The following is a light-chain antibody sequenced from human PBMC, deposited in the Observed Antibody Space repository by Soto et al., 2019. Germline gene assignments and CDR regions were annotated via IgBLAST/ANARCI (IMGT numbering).Light chain of an antibody. CDR2: NAL. V-gene: IGKV3-20*01. CDR3: HQYAYAPLT. J-gene: IGKJ2*01. Sequence: EIVLTQSPGTLSWSPGERATLSCRASQTVGMNFLAWFQQKPGQAPILLIYNALFRATGIPDRFSGSGSGTDFTLTISRLGPEDFAVYYCHQYAYAPLTFGQGTKLETK. CDR1: QTVGMNF.